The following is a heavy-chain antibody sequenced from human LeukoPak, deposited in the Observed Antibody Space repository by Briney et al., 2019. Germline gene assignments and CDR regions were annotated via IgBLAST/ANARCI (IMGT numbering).Heavy chain of an antibody. CDR1: GGSISSGGYS. J-gene: IGHJ3*02. CDR2: IKQDGSEK. D-gene: IGHD3-9*01. CDR3: ARRYFDWFLGAGGSLDI. Sequence: LSLTCAVSGGSISSGGYSWSWVRQAPGKGLEWVANIKQDGSEKYYVDSVKGRFTISRDNANDSVYLQMNSLRAEDTAVYYCARRYFDWFLGAGGSLDIWGQGTMVTVSS. V-gene: IGHV3-7*01.